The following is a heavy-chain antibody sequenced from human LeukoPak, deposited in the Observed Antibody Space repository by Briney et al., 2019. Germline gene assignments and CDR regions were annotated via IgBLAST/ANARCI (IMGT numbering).Heavy chain of an antibody. CDR1: GFTFSDYY. CDR2: ITSSGSSV. Sequence: GGSLRLSCAASGFTFSDYYMGWIRQAPGKGPEWISYITSSGSSVYYPDSVKGRFTISRGNAKNSLFLQINSLRAEDTAMFYCARALNDAFDIWGQGTMVTVSS. CDR3: ARALNDAFDI. V-gene: IGHV3-11*01. J-gene: IGHJ3*02.